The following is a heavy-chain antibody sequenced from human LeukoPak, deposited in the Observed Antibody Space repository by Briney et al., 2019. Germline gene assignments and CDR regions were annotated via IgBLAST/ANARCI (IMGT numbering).Heavy chain of an antibody. D-gene: IGHD6-13*01. J-gene: IGHJ4*02. CDR3: ARLGGYSSSWSFDY. V-gene: IGHV5-51*01. CDR2: IYPDDSDT. CDR1: GYNFTNYW. Sequence: GESLKISCKGSGYNFTNYWIGWVRQMPGKGLEWMGIIYPDDSDTRYSPSFQGQVTISADESISTAYLQWSSLKASDIAMYYRARLGGYSSSWSFDYWGQGTLVTVSS.